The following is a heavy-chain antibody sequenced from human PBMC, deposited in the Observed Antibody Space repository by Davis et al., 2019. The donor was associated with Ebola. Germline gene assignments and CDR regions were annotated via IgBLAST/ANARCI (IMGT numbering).Heavy chain of an antibody. V-gene: IGHV3-30*14. CDR2: ISYDGSDQ. Sequence: GESLKISCVASGFTFSSYAVHWVRQAPGKGLEWVAVISYDGSDQYYADTVKGRFTISRDNSKNTVYLQMNSLRADDTAVYYCARGAGTGGDYWGQGTLVTVSS. J-gene: IGHJ4*02. CDR3: ARGAGTGGDY. D-gene: IGHD6-13*01. CDR1: GFTFSSYA.